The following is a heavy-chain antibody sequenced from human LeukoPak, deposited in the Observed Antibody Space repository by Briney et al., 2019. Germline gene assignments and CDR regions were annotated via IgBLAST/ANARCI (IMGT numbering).Heavy chain of an antibody. CDR1: GYNFSNCL. D-gene: IGHD4-23*01. Sequence: GESLKISCEGSGYNFSNCLIGWVRQMPGKGLEWMGVIYPGDSDTRYGPSFQGQVTISADKSISTAYLQWSSLRASDTAMYYCARHGGGGSGGNSGFDYWGQGTLVTVSS. V-gene: IGHV5-51*01. CDR2: IYPGDSDT. J-gene: IGHJ4*02. CDR3: ARHGGGGSGGNSGFDY.